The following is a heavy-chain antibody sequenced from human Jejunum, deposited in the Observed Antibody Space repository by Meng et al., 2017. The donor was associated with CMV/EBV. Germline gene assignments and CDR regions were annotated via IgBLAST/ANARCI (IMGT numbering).Heavy chain of an antibody. CDR2: INSNTGNP. D-gene: IGHD3-10*01. CDR3: ARKYLSGSGIDY. CDR1: GYTFTNYA. J-gene: IGHJ4*02. V-gene: IGHV7-4-1*02. Sequence: SCKASGYTFTNYALNWVRQAPGQGLKWVGVINSNTGNPMYAPGITGRFVFSLDTSVNTAYLQINSLRAEDTAVYFCARKYLSGSGIDYWGQGTLVTVSS.